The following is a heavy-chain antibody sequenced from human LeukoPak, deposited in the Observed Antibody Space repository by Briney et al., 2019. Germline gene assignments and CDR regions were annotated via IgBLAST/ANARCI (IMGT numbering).Heavy chain of an antibody. Sequence: SEALSLTCTVSGGSISSYYWSWIRQPPGKGLEWIGHIYGSGSTNYNPSLKSRVTLSVDTSKNQFSLKLSSVTAADTAVYYCAREGTSGTHLNWFDPWGQGTLVTVSS. D-gene: IGHD1-1*01. V-gene: IGHV4-59*01. J-gene: IGHJ5*02. CDR1: GGSISSYY. CDR2: IYGSGST. CDR3: AREGTSGTHLNWFDP.